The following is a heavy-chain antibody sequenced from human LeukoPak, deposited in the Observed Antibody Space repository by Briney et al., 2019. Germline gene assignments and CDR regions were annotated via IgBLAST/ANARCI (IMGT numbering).Heavy chain of an antibody. J-gene: IGHJ4*02. CDR2: IKQDGSEK. CDR1: GFRISDYW. D-gene: IGHD4-17*01. CDR3: AYGDAIDY. Sequence: PGGSLRLSCAAPGFRISDYWMYWGRQAPGKGLEWVANIKQDGSEKYYVDSVRGRFTISRDNAKNSLYLQMNSLRVEDTAEYYCAYGDAIDYWGQGTLVTVSS. V-gene: IGHV3-7*01.